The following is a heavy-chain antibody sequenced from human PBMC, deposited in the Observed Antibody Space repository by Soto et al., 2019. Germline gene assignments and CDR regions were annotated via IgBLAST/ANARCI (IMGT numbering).Heavy chain of an antibody. Sequence: EVQLLDSGGGLVQPGGSLRLSCVASGFTFSTYALSWVRQAPGKGLEWVSIISGGGATTYYVDSVKGRFTISRDNSKNTFYLQMNSRRAEDTAVYYCAKFGMATTKRSPPYYFDYWGQGTLVTVSS. CDR1: GFTFSTYA. CDR2: ISGGGATT. D-gene: IGHD1-1*01. V-gene: IGHV3-23*01. CDR3: AKFGMATTKRSPPYYFDY. J-gene: IGHJ4*02.